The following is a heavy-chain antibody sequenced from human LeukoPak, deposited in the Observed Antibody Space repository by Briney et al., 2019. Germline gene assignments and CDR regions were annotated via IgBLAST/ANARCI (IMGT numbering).Heavy chain of an antibody. CDR2: ISGSGGST. D-gene: IGHD6-19*01. CDR3: AKDGSGWRYHDY. Sequence: GGSLRLSCAASGFTFSSYAMSWVRQAPGKGLEWVSAISGSGGSTYYADSVKGRFTISRDNSKNTLYLQMNNLRAEDTAVYYCAKDGSGWRYHDYWGQGTLVTVSS. CDR1: GFTFSSYA. V-gene: IGHV3-23*01. J-gene: IGHJ4*02.